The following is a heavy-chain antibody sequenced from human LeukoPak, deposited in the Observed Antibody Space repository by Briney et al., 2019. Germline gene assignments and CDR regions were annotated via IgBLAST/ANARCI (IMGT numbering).Heavy chain of an antibody. CDR3: ARHGYSSSWYEES. CDR2: IYSGGST. CDR1: GFTVSSNY. V-gene: IGHV3-53*01. Sequence: PGGSLRLSCAASGFTVSSNYMSWVRQAPGEGLEWVSVIYSGGSTYYADSVKGRFTISRDNSKNTLYLQMNSLRAEDTAVYYCARHGYSSSWYEESWGQGTLVTVSS. D-gene: IGHD6-13*01. J-gene: IGHJ4*02.